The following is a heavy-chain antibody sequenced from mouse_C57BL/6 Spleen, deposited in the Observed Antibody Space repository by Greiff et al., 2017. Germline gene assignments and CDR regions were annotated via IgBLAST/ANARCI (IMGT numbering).Heavy chain of an antibody. J-gene: IGHJ4*01. CDR3: ARRNTEDYYAMDY. D-gene: IGHD5-2*01. CDR2: INPSIGGT. V-gene: IGHV1-53*01. CDR1: GYTFTSYW. Sequence: VQLQQPGTELVKPGASVKLSCKASGYTFTSYWMHWVKQRPGQGLEWIGNINPSIGGTNYNEKFKSKATLTVDKSSSTAYMQLSSLTSEDSAVYYCARRNTEDYYAMDYWGQGTSVTVSS.